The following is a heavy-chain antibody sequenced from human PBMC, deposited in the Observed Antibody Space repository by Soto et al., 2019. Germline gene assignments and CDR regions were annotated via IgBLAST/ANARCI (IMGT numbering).Heavy chain of an antibody. CDR2: IIPILGIA. CDR1: GGTFSSYT. V-gene: IGHV1-69*02. CDR3: ARYSGYDDAFDI. D-gene: IGHD5-12*01. Sequence: QVQLVQSGAEVKKPGSSVKVSCKASGGTFSSYTISWVRQAPGQGLEWMGRIIPILGIANYAQKFQGRVTITADKSTSTAYMELSSLRSEDTAVYYCARYSGYDDAFDIWGQGTMVTVSS. J-gene: IGHJ3*02.